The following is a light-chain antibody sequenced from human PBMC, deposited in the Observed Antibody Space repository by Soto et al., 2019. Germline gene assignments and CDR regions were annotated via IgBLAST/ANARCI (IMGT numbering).Light chain of an antibody. V-gene: IGLV1-40*01. CDR3: QSFDSSRFYV. CDR1: SSNIGTGYD. J-gene: IGLJ1*01. Sequence: QSVLTLPPSVSGAPGQRVTISCTGSSSNIGTGYDVHWYQQLPGTAPKLLIYGNSNRPSGVPDRFSGSKSGTSASLAITGLQAEDEADYYCQSFDSSRFYVFGNGTKVTVL. CDR2: GNS.